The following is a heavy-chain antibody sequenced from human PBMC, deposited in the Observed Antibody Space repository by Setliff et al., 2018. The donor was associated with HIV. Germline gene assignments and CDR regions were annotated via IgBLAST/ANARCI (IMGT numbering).Heavy chain of an antibody. J-gene: IGHJ4*02. CDR3: ARGPRGSPAY. D-gene: IGHD3-16*01. CDR2: IYYTGNT. CDR1: TGSISRYY. Sequence: SETLSLTCTFSTGSISRYYWNWIRQPPGKGLEWIGYIYYTGNTAYHPSFKSRVSISIATSKKQFSLDLTSVTAADTAVYYCARGPRGSPAYWGPGTLVTVPQ. V-gene: IGHV4-59*01.